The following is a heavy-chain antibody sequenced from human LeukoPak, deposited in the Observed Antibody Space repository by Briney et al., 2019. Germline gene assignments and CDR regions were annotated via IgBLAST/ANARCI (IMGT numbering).Heavy chain of an antibody. CDR1: GFTFSGSA. D-gene: IGHD1-26*01. CDR3: TRDSGTYNWFDP. J-gene: IGHJ5*02. V-gene: IGHV3-73*01. Sequence: GGSLKLSCAASGFTFSGSAIHWVRQSSGEGLEWVGQIDKKDKGYATATAYAASVKGRFTISRDDSINTAYLQMKSLKTEDTALYYCTRDSGTYNWFDPWGQGTLVTVSS. CDR2: IDKKDKGYATAT.